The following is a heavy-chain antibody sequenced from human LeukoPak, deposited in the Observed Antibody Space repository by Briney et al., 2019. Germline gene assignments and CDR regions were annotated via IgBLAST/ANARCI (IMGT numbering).Heavy chain of an antibody. CDR2: ISGSGDNI. D-gene: IGHD3-22*01. J-gene: IGHJ3*02. V-gene: IGHV3-23*01. CDR3: AKDLLQTFFFDSSGYYSDAFGM. Sequence: AGGSLRLSCAASEFTFSNFAMSWVRQAPGKGLEWVSTISGSGDNIYYADSVKGRFTISRDNSKNTLSLHMNTLRAEDTTVYYCAKDLLQTFFFDSSGYYSDAFGMWGQGTMVTVSP. CDR1: EFTFSNFA.